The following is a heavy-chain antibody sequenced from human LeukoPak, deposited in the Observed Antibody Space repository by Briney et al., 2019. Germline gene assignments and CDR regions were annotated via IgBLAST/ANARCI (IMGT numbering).Heavy chain of an antibody. V-gene: IGHV4-59*01. Sequence: SETLSLTCTVSGGSISSYYWSWIRQPPGKGLEWIGYIYYSGSTNYNPSLKSRVSISVGTSKNQFSLKLSSVTAADTAVYYCAGGDYYDSSGYYVYYYGMDVWGQGTTVTVSS. D-gene: IGHD3-22*01. CDR2: IYYSGST. CDR3: AGGDYYDSSGYYVYYYGMDV. J-gene: IGHJ6*02. CDR1: GGSISSYY.